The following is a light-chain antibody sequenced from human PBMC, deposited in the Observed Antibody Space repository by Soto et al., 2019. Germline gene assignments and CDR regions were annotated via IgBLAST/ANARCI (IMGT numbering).Light chain of an antibody. CDR3: QQYGSSPPWT. J-gene: IGKJ1*01. Sequence: EIVLTQSPATLSLSPGERATLSCRASQSVINYLAWYQQKPGQAPRLLIYDTSNRATGIPARFSGSGSGTDFTLTISRLEPEDFAVYYCQQYGSSPPWTFGQGTKVDIK. CDR1: QSVINY. CDR2: DTS. V-gene: IGKV3-20*01.